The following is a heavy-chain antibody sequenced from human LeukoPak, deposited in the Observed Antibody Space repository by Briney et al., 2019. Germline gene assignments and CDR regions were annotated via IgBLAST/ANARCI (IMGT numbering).Heavy chain of an antibody. CDR2: ISSSSSTI. V-gene: IGHV3-48*01. CDR3: ARDKLSWFGELLLFDY. J-gene: IGHJ4*02. CDR1: GFTFSSYE. Sequence: PGGSLRPSCAASGFTFSSYEMNWVRQAPGKGLEWVSYISSSSSTIYYADSVKGRFTISRDNAKNSLYLQMNSLRAEDTAVYYCARDKLSWFGELLLFDYWGQGTLVTVSS. D-gene: IGHD3-10*01.